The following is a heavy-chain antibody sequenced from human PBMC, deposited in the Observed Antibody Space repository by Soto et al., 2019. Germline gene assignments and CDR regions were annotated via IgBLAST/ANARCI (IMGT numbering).Heavy chain of an antibody. CDR2: IIPIFVTT. V-gene: IGHV1-69*13. CDR1: GGTFSSYA. J-gene: IGHJ6*03. Sequence: SVKVSCKASGGTFSSYAISWVRQSPGQGLEWMGGIIPIFVTTNYAQKFQGRVTMTADESTSTAYMELRSLRSDDTAVYYCARDHYYDILTGPATGGYYYYMDVWGKGTTVTVSS. D-gene: IGHD3-9*01. CDR3: ARDHYYDILTGPATGGYYYYMDV.